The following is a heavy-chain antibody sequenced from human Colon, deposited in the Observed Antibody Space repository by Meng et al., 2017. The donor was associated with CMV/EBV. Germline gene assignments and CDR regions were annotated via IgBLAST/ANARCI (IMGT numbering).Heavy chain of an antibody. D-gene: IGHD4-17*01. CDR3: AREVGEDYGDYKFDN. CDR1: GYTLSDHN. J-gene: IGHJ4*02. Sequence: ASVKVSCKASGYTLSDHNIHWVRQAPGQGLEWMGWINPKTGGTNYAEKFQDRVTVTRDTSNSAVYMDLNRLISDDTAVYFCAREVGEDYGDYKFDNWGQGTLVTVSS. V-gene: IGHV1-2*02. CDR2: INPKTGGT.